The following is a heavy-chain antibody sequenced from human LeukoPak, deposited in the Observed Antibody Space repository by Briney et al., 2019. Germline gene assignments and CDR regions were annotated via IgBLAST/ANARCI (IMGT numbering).Heavy chain of an antibody. CDR1: GDSISKTGYY. J-gene: IGHJ5*02. V-gene: IGHV4-39*01. CDR3: VRLSSTFFGVVIQIDP. Sequence: PPETLSLTCSVAGDSISKTGYYWGWIRQPPGKGLEWIGHLSSTGRTYYNSSLKSRVTVSGDASNNQVSLTLTSVTAADTAVYYCVRLSSTFFGVVIQIDPWGQGTLVTVSS. CDR2: LSSTGRT. D-gene: IGHD3-3*01.